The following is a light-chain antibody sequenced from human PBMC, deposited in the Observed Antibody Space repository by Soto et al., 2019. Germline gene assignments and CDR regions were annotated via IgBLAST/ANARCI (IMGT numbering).Light chain of an antibody. V-gene: IGKV3-20*01. CDR1: QSVSSSY. J-gene: IGKJ1*01. Sequence: EIVLTQSPGTLSLSLGERATLSCRASQSVSSSYLAWYQQKPGQTPRLLIYGASIRATGIPDRFSGGGSGTTFILIISSRQQEDVAAYYCQQYGSSLWTFGQGTKVEIK. CDR3: QQYGSSLWT. CDR2: GAS.